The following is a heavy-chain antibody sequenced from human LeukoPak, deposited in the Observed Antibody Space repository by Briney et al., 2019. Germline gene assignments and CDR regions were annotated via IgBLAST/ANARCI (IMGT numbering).Heavy chain of an antibody. CDR3: ARGVVLTGYPLDF. Sequence: SETLSLTCSVSGGSFSNYYWSWIRQPPGKGLEWVGFIYYSGTTDYNPSLKSRVTISVDTSKKQFSLKLSSVTAADTAVYYCARGVVLTGYPLDFWGRGTLVTVS. D-gene: IGHD3-9*01. J-gene: IGHJ4*02. CDR1: GGSFSNYY. CDR2: IYYSGTT. V-gene: IGHV4-59*01.